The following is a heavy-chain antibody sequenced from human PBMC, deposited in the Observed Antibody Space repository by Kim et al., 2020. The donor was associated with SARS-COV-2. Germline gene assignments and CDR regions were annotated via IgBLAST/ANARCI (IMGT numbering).Heavy chain of an antibody. D-gene: IGHD6-13*01. V-gene: IGHV3-15*01. Sequence: DYAAPVKGRFTISRDDSKNTVYLQTNSLETEDTAVYYCTTDYRDVTVAGAWGQGTLVTISS. CDR3: TTDYRDVTVAGA. J-gene: IGHJ5*02.